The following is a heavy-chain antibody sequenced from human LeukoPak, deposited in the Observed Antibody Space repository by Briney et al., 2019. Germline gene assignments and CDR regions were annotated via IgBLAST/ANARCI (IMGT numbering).Heavy chain of an antibody. Sequence: GGSLRLSCAASGFTFSSYWMSWVRQAPGKGLEWVANIKQDGSEKYYVDSVKGRFTISRDNAKNSLYLQMNSLRAEDTALYYCARDPLYSYGPEDYWGQGTLVTVSS. CDR3: ARDPLYSYGPEDY. CDR2: IKQDGSEK. CDR1: GFTFSSYW. D-gene: IGHD5-18*01. V-gene: IGHV3-7*03. J-gene: IGHJ4*02.